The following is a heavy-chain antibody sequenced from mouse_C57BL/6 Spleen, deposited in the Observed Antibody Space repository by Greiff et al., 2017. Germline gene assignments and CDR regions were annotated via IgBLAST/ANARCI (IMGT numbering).Heavy chain of an antibody. CDR3: ARGAKDSSAWFAY. D-gene: IGHD3-2*02. CDR1: GYSFTSYY. CDR2: IYPGSGNT. J-gene: IGHJ3*01. Sequence: QVQLQQSGPELVKPGASVKISCKASGYSFTSYYIHWVKQRPGQGLEWIGWIYPGSGNTKYNEKFKGKATLTADTSSSTAYMQLSSLTSEDSAVYYCARGAKDSSAWFAYWGQGTLVTVSA. V-gene: IGHV1-66*01.